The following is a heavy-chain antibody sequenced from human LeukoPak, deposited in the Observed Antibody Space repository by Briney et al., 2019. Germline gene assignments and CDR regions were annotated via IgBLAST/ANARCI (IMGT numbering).Heavy chain of an antibody. CDR1: GFTFSSYG. CDR3: ARVYYYDSSAPRRGDWYFDL. D-gene: IGHD3-22*01. V-gene: IGHV3-33*01. J-gene: IGHJ2*01. CDR2: IWYDGSNK. Sequence: PGRSLRLSCAASGFTFSSYGMHSVRQAPAMGLEWVAVIWYDGSNKYYADSVKGRFTISRDNSKNTLYLQMNSLRAEDTAVYYCARVYYYDSSAPRRGDWYFDLWGRGTLVTVSS.